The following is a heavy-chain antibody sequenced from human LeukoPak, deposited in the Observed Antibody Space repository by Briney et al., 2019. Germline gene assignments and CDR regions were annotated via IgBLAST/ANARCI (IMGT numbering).Heavy chain of an antibody. D-gene: IGHD4-23*01. Sequence: GGSLRLSCTASGFTFGDHAMNWVRQAPGKGLEWVGFIRSKAYGGTTESAASVKGRFTMSRDDSKSIVYLQMNSLKTEDTAVYYCSRDASGGNSGGVPDYWGQGTLVTVPS. J-gene: IGHJ4*02. CDR1: GFTFGDHA. V-gene: IGHV3-49*04. CDR3: SRDASGGNSGGVPDY. CDR2: IRSKAYGGTT.